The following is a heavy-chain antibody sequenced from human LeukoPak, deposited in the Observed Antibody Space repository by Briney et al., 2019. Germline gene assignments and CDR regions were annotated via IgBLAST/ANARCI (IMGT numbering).Heavy chain of an antibody. D-gene: IGHD4-17*01. CDR2: MFPDGRT. CDR1: GFSVNDNY. J-gene: IGHJ4*02. CDR3: ARTNPVYGDYDY. Sequence: GGSLRLSCAVSGFSVNDNYMSWVRQAPGKGLQWVSVMFPDGRTYYVDSVKGRFTISRDLASNTLLLQMHSLRADDTAVHYCARTNPVYGDYDYWGQGTLVTVSS. V-gene: IGHV3-53*01.